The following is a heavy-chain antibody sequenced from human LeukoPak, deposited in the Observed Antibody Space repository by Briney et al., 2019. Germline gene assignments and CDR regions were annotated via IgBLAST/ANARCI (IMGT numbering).Heavy chain of an antibody. Sequence: PGGSLRLSCAASGFTFDDYAMHWVRQAPGKGLEWVSSINWNSGNIGYADSVKGRFTISRDNAKNSLYPQMNSLGPEDTALYYCAKGYYYDTSGGPDYWGQGTLVTVSS. J-gene: IGHJ4*02. CDR1: GFTFDDYA. CDR3: AKGYYYDTSGGPDY. D-gene: IGHD3-22*01. CDR2: INWNSGNI. V-gene: IGHV3-9*01.